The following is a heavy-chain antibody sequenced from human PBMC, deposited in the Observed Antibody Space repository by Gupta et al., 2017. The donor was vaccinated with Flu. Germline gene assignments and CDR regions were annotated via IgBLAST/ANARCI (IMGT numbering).Heavy chain of an antibody. J-gene: IGHJ4*02. D-gene: IGHD6-19*01. CDR1: GLPFTAYG. Sequence: QGNLVESGGGVVQPGRSLRLSCEVSGLPFTAYGMHWVRQAPGKGLEWVALISYDGTNIHYADSVKGRFTVSRDNSKMTLYLQMNSLRVEDTAIYYCARGYSGWYRGGFDHWGQGTLVTVSS. V-gene: IGHV3-30*03. CDR3: ARGYSGWYRGGFDH. CDR2: ISYDGTNI.